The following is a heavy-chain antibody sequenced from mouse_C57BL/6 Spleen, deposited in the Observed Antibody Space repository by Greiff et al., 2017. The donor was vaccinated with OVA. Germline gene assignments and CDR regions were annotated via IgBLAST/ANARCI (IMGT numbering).Heavy chain of an antibody. CDR2: ISGGGGNT. J-gene: IGHJ4*01. Sequence: EVKLVESGGGLVKPGGSLTLSCAASGFTFSSYTMSWVRQTPEKRLEWVATISGGGGNTYYPDCVKGRFTISRGNAKNTLYLQMSSLMSEDTALYYCARQALYAMDYGGQGTSVTVSS. CDR3: ARQALYAMDY. V-gene: IGHV5-9*01. CDR1: GFTFSSYT.